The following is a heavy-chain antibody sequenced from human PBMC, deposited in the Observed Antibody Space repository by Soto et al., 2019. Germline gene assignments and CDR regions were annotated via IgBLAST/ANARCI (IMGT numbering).Heavy chain of an antibody. CDR3: ARDRRPRSWFDP. J-gene: IGHJ5*02. CDR2: IYYSGST. Sequence: TLSLTCSVSGAVVTSGENYWSWIRQHPGKGLEWIGYIYYSGSTYYNPSLKSRVTISVDTSKNQFSLKLSSVTAADTAVYYCARDRRPRSWFDPWGQGTLVTVS. V-gene: IGHV4-31*03. CDR1: GAVVTSGENY. D-gene: IGHD3-10*01.